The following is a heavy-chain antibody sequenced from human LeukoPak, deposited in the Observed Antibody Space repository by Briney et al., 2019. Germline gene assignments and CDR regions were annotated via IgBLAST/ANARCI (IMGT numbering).Heavy chain of an antibody. CDR2: INWNGGST. J-gene: IGHJ4*02. D-gene: IGHD3-22*01. CDR1: GFTFDDYG. V-gene: IGHV3-20*04. Sequence: GGSLRLSCVASGFTFDDYGMNWVRQAPGKGLEWVSGINWNGGSTGYADSVKGRFTISRDNTKNSLSLQMNSLRAEDTAVYYCARDSRGFDYWGQGTLVTVSS. CDR3: ARDSRGFDY.